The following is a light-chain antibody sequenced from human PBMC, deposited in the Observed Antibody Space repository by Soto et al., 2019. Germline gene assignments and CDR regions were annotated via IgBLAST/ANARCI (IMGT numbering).Light chain of an antibody. CDR3: PQTYRTPLT. V-gene: IGKV1-39*01. Sequence: DIQMTQSPASLSASVGDRVTITCRAGQYIGRYLNWYQQKPGKAPKLLIYAASSLHSGVPSRFSGSGSGTDFTLTISSLQPEDFATYSCPQTYRTPLTFGGGTKVDIK. J-gene: IGKJ4*01. CDR2: AAS. CDR1: QYIGRY.